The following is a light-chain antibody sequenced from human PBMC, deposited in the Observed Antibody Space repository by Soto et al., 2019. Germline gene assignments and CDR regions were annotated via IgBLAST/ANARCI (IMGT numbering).Light chain of an antibody. J-gene: IGLJ2*01. CDR2: DVT. V-gene: IGLV1-51*01. Sequence: QSVLTQSPSVSAAPGQKVTISCSGSSSNIGNNYVSWYQQLPGTAPKLLIYDVTNRPPGVPERFSASKSGNTASLTVSGLQAEDEGDYFCNSFSATNNCVVFGGATKVTVL. CDR3: NSFSATNNCVV. CDR1: SSNIGNNY.